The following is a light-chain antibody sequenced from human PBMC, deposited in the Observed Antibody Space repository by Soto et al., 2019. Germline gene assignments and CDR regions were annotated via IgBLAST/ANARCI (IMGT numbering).Light chain of an antibody. Sequence: QSALTQPASVSGSPGQSITISCTGTSSDVGAYNRVSWYQQHSGKAPKLMIYEVSNRPSGVSNRFSGSKSGNTASLTISGLQAEDEADYYCCSYGGRLVIFGGGTKLTVL. J-gene: IGLJ2*01. CDR2: EVS. CDR3: CSYGGRLVI. CDR1: SSDVGAYNR. V-gene: IGLV2-14*01.